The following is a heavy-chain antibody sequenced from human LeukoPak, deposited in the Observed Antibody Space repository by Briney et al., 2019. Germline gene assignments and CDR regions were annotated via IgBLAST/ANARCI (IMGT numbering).Heavy chain of an antibody. D-gene: IGHD2-2*01. CDR1: GGSISSGGYY. CDR2: IYYSGST. V-gene: IGHV4-31*03. J-gene: IGHJ4*02. CDR3: ASGSSVSYFDY. Sequence: PSETLSLTCTVCGGSISSGGYYWNWIRQHPGKGLEWIGYIYYSGSTNYNPSLKSRITISLDTSKNQFSLKLSSVTAADTAVYYCASGSSVSYFDYWGQGALVTVSS.